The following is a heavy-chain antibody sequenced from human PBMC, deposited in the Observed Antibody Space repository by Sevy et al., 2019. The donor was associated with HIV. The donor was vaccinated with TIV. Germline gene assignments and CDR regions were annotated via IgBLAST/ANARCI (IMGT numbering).Heavy chain of an antibody. D-gene: IGHD2-8*01. Sequence: GGSLRLSCAASGFTFSKYSMSWVRQPPGKGLEWVSTLSFGCGEINYADSVEGQFTISRDNSKSSVYLQMNNLRPEDTAVYYCAREGCTKPHDYWGQRTLVTVSS. V-gene: IGHV3-23*01. CDR1: GFTFSKYS. CDR2: LSFGCGEI. J-gene: IGHJ4*02. CDR3: AREGCTKPHDY.